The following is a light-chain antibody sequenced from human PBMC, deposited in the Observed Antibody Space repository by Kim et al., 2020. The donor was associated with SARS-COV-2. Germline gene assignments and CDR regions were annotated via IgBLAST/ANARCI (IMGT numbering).Light chain of an antibody. CDR1: QDIHKW. V-gene: IGKV1-5*01. CDR3: QQYVSPSRT. J-gene: IGKJ2*01. Sequence: SASVGDRITIPCRASQDIHKWLAWFQQKPGKAPKLLISEASSLKSGVPSRFSGSGFGTHFTLTISSLQPDDCATYYCQQYVSPSRTFGQGTKLEI. CDR2: EAS.